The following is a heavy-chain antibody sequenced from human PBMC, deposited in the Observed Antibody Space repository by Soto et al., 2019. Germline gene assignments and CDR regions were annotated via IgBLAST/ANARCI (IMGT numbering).Heavy chain of an antibody. J-gene: IGHJ4*02. V-gene: IGHV1-58*01. Sequence: ASVKVSCKASGFTFTSSSVQWVRQARGQRLEWIGWITVGTGNTNYAQKFQERVTITRDMSTSTAYMELSNLRSEDTAVYYCAAGDSSGYYGGWGKGTQVTVSS. D-gene: IGHD3-22*01. CDR1: GFTFTSSS. CDR2: ITVGTGNT. CDR3: AAGDSSGYYGG.